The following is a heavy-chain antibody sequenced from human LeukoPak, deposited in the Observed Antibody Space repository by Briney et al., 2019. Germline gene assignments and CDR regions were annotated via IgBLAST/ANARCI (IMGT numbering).Heavy chain of an antibody. J-gene: IGHJ4*02. CDR1: GGSISSGGYY. Sequence: SETLSLTCTVSGGSISSGGYYWSWIRQHPGKGLEWIGYIYYSGSTYYNPSLKSRVTISVDTSKNQFSLKLSSVTAADTAVYYCARVGKYYDISTGYYEYFDYWGQGTLVTVSS. V-gene: IGHV4-31*03. D-gene: IGHD3-9*01. CDR3: ARVGKYYDISTGYYEYFDY. CDR2: IYYSGST.